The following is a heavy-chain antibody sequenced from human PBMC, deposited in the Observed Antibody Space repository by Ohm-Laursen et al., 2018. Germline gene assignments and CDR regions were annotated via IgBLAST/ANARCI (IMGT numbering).Heavy chain of an antibody. CDR2: IFYNGNT. V-gene: IGHV4-59*12. D-gene: IGHD1-7*01. CDR3: ARGSWNSNSYFDL. CDR1: GGSINNYY. Sequence: SDTLSLTCTVTGGSINNYYWTWIRQPPGKGLEWIGYIFYNGNTNYNPSLKSRVTISVDTGKNQFSLKVNSVTAADTALYFCARGSWNSNSYFDLWGRGTLVIVSS. J-gene: IGHJ2*01.